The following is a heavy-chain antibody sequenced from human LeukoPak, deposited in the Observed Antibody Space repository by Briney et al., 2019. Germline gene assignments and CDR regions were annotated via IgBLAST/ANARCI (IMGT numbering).Heavy chain of an antibody. CDR3: AKDRGGTLDI. V-gene: IGHV3-30*18. CDR2: ISYDGSNK. CDR1: GFTFSSYG. D-gene: IGHD3-10*01. J-gene: IGHJ3*02. Sequence: GGSLRLSCAASGFTFSSYGMHWVRQAPGKGLEWVAVISYDGSNKYYADSVKGRFTISRDNSMNTLYLQMNSLRAEDTAVYYCAKDRGGTLDIWGQGTMVTVSS.